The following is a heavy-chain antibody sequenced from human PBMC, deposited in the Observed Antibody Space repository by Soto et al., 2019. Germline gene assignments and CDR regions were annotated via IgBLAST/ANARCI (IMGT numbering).Heavy chain of an antibody. CDR2: IHYTGSI. V-gene: IGHV4-30-4*08. CDR1: GGSISSEDFH. Sequence: QVQLQQSGPGLVEPSQTLSLTCAVSGGSISSEDFHWTWIRQSPGKGLEWIGYIHYTGSIMYNPSFKSRLTMAVDTTKNQFSLPLTSVTAADTAVYFCAREDDGGDRDYYGLDVWGQGTTVTVSS. J-gene: IGHJ6*02. D-gene: IGHD2-21*02. CDR3: AREDDGGDRDYYGLDV.